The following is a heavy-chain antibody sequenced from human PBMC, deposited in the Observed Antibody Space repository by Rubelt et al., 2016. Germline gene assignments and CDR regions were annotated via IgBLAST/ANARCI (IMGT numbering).Heavy chain of an antibody. J-gene: IGHJ4*02. Sequence: EVQLVQSGAEVKKPGESLKISCKGSGYSFTSYWIGWVRQMPGKGLAWMGIISPGDSDTSYSPAFQGQVTIAADKAISTAYLQWSSLKASDTAMYYCVRGGPSPVIDYWGQGTLVTVSS. CDR1: GYSFTSYW. CDR2: ISPGDSDT. V-gene: IGHV5-51*01. D-gene: IGHD1-14*01. CDR3: VRGGPSPVIDY.